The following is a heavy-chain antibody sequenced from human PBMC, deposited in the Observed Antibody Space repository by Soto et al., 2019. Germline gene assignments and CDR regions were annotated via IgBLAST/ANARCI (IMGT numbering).Heavy chain of an antibody. CDR3: ARSGAAGHDAFDI. J-gene: IGHJ3*02. CDR2: IYYSGST. V-gene: IGHV4-59*01. D-gene: IGHD6-13*01. Sequence: SETLSLTCTVSGGSISSYYWSWIRQPPGKGLEWIGYIYYSGSTNYNPSLKSRVTISVDTSKNQFSLKLSSVTAADTAVYYCARSGAAGHDAFDIWGQGTMVTVS. CDR1: GGSISSYY.